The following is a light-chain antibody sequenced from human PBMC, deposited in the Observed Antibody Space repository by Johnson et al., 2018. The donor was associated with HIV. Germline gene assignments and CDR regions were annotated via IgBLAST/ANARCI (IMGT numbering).Light chain of an antibody. V-gene: IGLV1-51*02. J-gene: IGLJ1*01. CDR3: GAWDSSLSAFFV. CDR2: ENN. CDR1: SSNIGNNY. Sequence: QSVLTQPPSVSAAPGQKVTISCSGSSSNIGNNYVSWYQQLPGTAPKLLIYENNKRPSGIPDRFSGSTSGTSATLGITGLQTGDEADYYYGAWDSSLSAFFVFGTGTKVTVL.